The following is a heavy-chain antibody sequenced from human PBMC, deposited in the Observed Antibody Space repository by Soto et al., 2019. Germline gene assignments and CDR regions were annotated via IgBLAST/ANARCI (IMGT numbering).Heavy chain of an antibody. V-gene: IGHV6-1*01. J-gene: IGHJ6*02. CDR2: TYYRSRWYN. CDR3: TRHTPGPNFYYGVDV. Sequence: PSQPLSLTCAISGDSVSSNSAAWNWIRQSPSRGLEWLGRTYYRSRWYNDFAVSVKSRITITPHTSRNQFSLQLNSLTPEDTAVYYCTRHTPGPNFYYGVDVWGQGTTVTVSS. CDR1: GDSVSSNSAA.